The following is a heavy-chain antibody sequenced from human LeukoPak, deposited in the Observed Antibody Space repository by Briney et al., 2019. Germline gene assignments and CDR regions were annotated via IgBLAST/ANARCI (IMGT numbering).Heavy chain of an antibody. CDR3: ARDVVGEYYDSSGYFAN. D-gene: IGHD3-22*01. CDR1: GFTYITYA. V-gene: IGHV3-30*04. J-gene: IGHJ4*02. CDR2: ISLDGTDK. Sequence: CAASGFTYITYAMHGVRQAPGKGLEWVALISLDGTDKYYADSVKGRFTISRDNSKNTLFLQLNSLRAEDTAVYYCARDVVGEYYDSSGYFANWGPGTLFTVSS.